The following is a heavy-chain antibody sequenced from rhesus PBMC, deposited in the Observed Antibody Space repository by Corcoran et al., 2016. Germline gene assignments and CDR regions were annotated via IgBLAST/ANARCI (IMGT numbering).Heavy chain of an antibody. CDR1: VFTLRTYW. J-gene: IGHJ4*01. D-gene: IGHD1-38*01. CDR3: TRNNWPYRFDY. CDR2: IKNKADGGAE. Sequence: EVQLVESGGGLVQPGGSLRLTCAASVFTLRTYWMSWVRPHPGQGLEWVGFIKNKADGGAEGYAKSVKGRCTISRDDSKNILDLQMNSLKTEDTAVYYCTRNNWPYRFDYWGQGVLVTVSS. V-gene: IGHV3S11*01.